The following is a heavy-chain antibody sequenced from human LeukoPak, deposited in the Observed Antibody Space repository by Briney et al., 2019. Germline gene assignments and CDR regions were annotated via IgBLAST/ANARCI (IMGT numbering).Heavy chain of an antibody. CDR3: ASRGYCSGGSCYRFWYFDL. V-gene: IGHV1-2*02. CDR2: INPNSGGT. Sequence: ASVKVSCKASGYTFTGYYMHWVRQAPGQGLEWMGWINPNSGGTNYAQKFQGRVTMTRDTSISTAYMELSRLGSDDTAVYYCASRGYCSGGSCYRFWYFDLWGRGTLVTVSS. CDR1: GYTFTGYY. D-gene: IGHD2-15*01. J-gene: IGHJ2*01.